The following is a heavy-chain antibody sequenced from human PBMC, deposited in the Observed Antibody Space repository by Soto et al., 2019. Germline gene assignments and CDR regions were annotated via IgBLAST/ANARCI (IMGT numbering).Heavy chain of an antibody. Sequence: GGSLRLSCAASGFTFSSYEMNWVRQAPGKGLEWVSYISSSGSTIYYADSVKGRFTISRDNAKNSLYLQMNSLRDEDTSVYCCARDRYNDILTGYYNPDAFDIWGQGTMVTVSS. CDR1: GFTFSSYE. J-gene: IGHJ3*02. CDR3: ARDRYNDILTGYYNPDAFDI. CDR2: ISSSGSTI. V-gene: IGHV3-48*03. D-gene: IGHD3-9*01.